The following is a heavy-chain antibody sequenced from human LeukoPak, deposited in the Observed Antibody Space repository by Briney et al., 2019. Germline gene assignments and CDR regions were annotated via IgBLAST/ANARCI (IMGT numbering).Heavy chain of an antibody. D-gene: IGHD6-25*01. CDR2: IYKTETT. CDR3: ASKRPGAYYFDY. CDR1: GGSISSGDYY. Sequence: SETLSLTCTVSGGSISSGDYYWTWIRQPPGKGLEWIGYIYKTETTYSNPSLKSRVTISLDTTKNQFSLKLSSVTAADTAVYYCASKRPGAYYFDYWGQGTLVTVSS. J-gene: IGHJ4*02. V-gene: IGHV4-30-4*01.